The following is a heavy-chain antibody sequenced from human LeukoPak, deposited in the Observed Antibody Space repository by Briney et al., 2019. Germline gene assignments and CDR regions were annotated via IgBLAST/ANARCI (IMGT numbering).Heavy chain of an antibody. D-gene: IGHD6-19*01. J-gene: IGHJ3*02. CDR3: ASIGYSSGWYGSFDI. CDR2: IYPGDSDT. CDR1: GYSFTNYW. V-gene: IGHV5-51*01. Sequence: GESLKISCKGSGYSFTNYWIGWVRQMSGKGLEWMGIIYPGDSDTRYSPSFQGQVTISADKSIITAYLQWSSLKASDTAMYYCASIGYSSGWYGSFDIWGQGTLVTVSS.